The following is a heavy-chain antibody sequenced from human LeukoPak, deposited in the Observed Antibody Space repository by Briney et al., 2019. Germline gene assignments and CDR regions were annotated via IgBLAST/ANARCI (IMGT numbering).Heavy chain of an antibody. J-gene: IGHJ6*03. V-gene: IGHV3-30*02. D-gene: IGHD5-12*01. Sequence: RGSLRLSCAASGFTSSNYGMHWVRQAPGKGLEWVALIRYDGSNKYYADSVKGRFTISRDNSKNTLYLQMDSLRAEDTAVYYCARHKGWLRSSQYYYYYMDVWGKGTTVTVSS. CDR2: IRYDGSNK. CDR1: GFTSSNYG. CDR3: ARHKGWLRSSQYYYYYMDV.